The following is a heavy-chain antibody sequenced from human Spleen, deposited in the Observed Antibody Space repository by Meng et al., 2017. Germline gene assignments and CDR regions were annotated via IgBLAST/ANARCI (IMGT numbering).Heavy chain of an antibody. V-gene: IGHV3-30*01. CDR3: ARWRLYSSGWYYFDY. D-gene: IGHD6-19*01. Sequence: QGRGAEAGGGWVQPGRSLGLSCAASGFTFRSYALHWVCQAPGKGLEWVAVISYDGSNKYYADSVKGRFTISRDNSKNTLYLQMNSLRAEDTAVYYCARWRLYSSGWYYFDYWGQGTLVTVSS. CDR2: ISYDGSNK. CDR1: GFTFRSYA. J-gene: IGHJ4*02.